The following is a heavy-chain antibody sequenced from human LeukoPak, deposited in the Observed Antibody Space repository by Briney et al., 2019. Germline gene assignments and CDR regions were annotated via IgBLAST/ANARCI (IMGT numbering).Heavy chain of an antibody. J-gene: IGHJ3*02. CDR2: IRNKPNGGTT. CDR1: GFTFSDYA. D-gene: IGHD3-22*01. CDR3: SRFYSSGWASGAFDI. Sequence: GGSLRLSCTTSGFTFSDYAMSWVRQAPGKGLEWIGFIRNKPNGGTTEYAASVKGRFTISRDDSKSIAHLQMNSLKIEDTAVYYCSRFYSSGWASGAFDIWGQGTMVTVSS. V-gene: IGHV3-49*04.